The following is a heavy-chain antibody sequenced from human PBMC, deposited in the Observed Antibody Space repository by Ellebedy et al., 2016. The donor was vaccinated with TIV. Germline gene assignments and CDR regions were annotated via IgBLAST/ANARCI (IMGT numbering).Heavy chain of an antibody. J-gene: IGHJ3*02. CDR3: ARRAPPSSDDAFDI. D-gene: IGHD3-22*01. CDR1: GGPIGTYY. V-gene: IGHV4-59*01. Sequence: MPGGSLRLSCTVSGGPIGTYYWNRIRQSPGKGLEWIGYIYYNGNTNYNPSLKSRVSMSVDTSKNLFSLKLSSVTAADTAVYYCARRAPPSSDDAFDIWGQGTMVTVSS. CDR2: IYYNGNT.